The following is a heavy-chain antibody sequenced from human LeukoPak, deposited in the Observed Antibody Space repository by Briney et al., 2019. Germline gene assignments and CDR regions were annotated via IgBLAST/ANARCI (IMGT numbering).Heavy chain of an antibody. CDR2: IYTSGST. J-gene: IGHJ3*02. V-gene: IGHV4-4*07. CDR3: ARGHERVTALVGARAFDI. CDR1: GGSISSYY. Sequence: SETLSLTCTVSGGSISSYYWSWIRQPPGKGLEWIGRIYTSGSTNYNPSLKSRVTMSVDTSKNQFSLKLSSVTAADTAVYYCARGHERVTALVGARAFDIWGQGTMVTVSS. D-gene: IGHD1-26*01.